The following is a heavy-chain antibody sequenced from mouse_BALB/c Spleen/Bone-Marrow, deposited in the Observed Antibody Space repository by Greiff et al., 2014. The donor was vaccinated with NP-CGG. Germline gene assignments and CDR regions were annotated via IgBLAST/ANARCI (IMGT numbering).Heavy chain of an antibody. J-gene: IGHJ4*01. Sequence: VQLVESGAELVKPGASVKLSCKASGYTFTEYIIHWVKQRSGQGLEWIGWFYPGSGSIKYNEKFKDKATLTADKSSSTVYMELSRLRSEDSAVYVGERREKANYGSYDMDYWGQGTSVTVSS. CDR3: ERREKANYGSYDMDY. CDR1: GYTFTEYI. V-gene: IGHV1-62-2*01. D-gene: IGHD1-1*01. CDR2: FYPGSGSI.